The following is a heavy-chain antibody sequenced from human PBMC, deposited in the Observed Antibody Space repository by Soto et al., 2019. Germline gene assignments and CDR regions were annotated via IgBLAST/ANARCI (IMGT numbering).Heavy chain of an antibody. CDR2: IYYTGNT. D-gene: IGHD2-2*01. CDR3: ARLHGYCIGSSCHGHYAMDV. V-gene: IGHV4-39*01. Sequence: NPSETLSLTCTVSGGCLSSSSTYWGWIRHPPGRGLEWIATIYYTGNTFYNPSLKSRVTLSVDTSKTQFSLKLSSVTAADTAVYYCARLHGYCIGSSCHGHYAMDVWGQGTTVTVSS. J-gene: IGHJ6*02. CDR1: GGCLSSSSTY.